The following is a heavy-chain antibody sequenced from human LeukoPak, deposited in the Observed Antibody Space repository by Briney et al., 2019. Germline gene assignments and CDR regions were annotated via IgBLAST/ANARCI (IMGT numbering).Heavy chain of an antibody. CDR2: ISSSGSTI. CDR1: GFTFSSYE. D-gene: IGHD5-18*01. CDR3: ARQTAIAPFDY. V-gene: IGHV3-48*03. Sequence: GGSLRLSCAASGFTFSSYEMNWVRQAPGKGLEWVSYISSSGSTIYYADSAKGRFTISRDNAKNSLYLQMNSLRAEDTAVYYCARQTAIAPFDYWGQGTLVTVSS. J-gene: IGHJ4*02.